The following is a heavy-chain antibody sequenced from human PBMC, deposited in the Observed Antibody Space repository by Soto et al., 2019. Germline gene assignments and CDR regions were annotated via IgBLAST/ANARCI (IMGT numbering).Heavy chain of an antibody. CDR3: ARAYCTNGVCSYYYYGMDV. CDR1: GFTFSSYA. J-gene: IGHJ6*02. V-gene: IGHV3-30-3*01. CDR2: ISYDGSNK. D-gene: IGHD2-8*01. Sequence: GGSLRLSCAASGFTFSSYAMHWVRQAPGKGLEWVAVISYDGSNKYYADSVKGRFTISRDNSKNTLYLQMNSLRAEDTAVYYCARAYCTNGVCSYYYYGMDVWGQGTTVTVSS.